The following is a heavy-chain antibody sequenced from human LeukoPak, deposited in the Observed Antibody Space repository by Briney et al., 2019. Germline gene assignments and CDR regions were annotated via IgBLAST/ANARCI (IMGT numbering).Heavy chain of an antibody. CDR3: AKTMKLSNHFDY. Sequence: PGGSLRLSCAASGFTFSTYAMSWVRQAPGKGLEWVSVISGIGGTTYYADSVKGRFTISRDNSKNTVYLQMNSLRAEDTAVYYCAKTMKLSNHFDYWGQGTLVTVSS. CDR2: ISGIGGTT. V-gene: IGHV3-23*01. D-gene: IGHD3-22*01. J-gene: IGHJ4*02. CDR1: GFTFSTYA.